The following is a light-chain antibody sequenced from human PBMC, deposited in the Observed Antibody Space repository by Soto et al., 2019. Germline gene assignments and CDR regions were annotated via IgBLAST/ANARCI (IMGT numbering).Light chain of an antibody. Sequence: QSALTQPASVSGSPGQSITISCTGTSSDVGSYNLVSWYQLHPGKAPKLMIYEGNKRPSGVSNRFSGSKSGNTASLTISGLQAEDEADYYCCSYAGSSTVVFGGGTQLTVL. V-gene: IGLV2-23*01. CDR1: SSDVGSYNL. CDR2: EGN. CDR3: CSYAGSSTVV. J-gene: IGLJ2*01.